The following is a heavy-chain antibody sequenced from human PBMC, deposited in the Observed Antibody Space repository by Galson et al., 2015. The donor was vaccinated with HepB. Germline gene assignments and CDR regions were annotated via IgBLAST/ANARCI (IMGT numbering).Heavy chain of an antibody. J-gene: IGHJ3*02. D-gene: IGHD3-22*01. CDR1: SDSISSFY. Sequence: SETLSLTCNVSSDSISSFYWSWIRQPPGKGLEWFGYVYYSGTTNYKPSLKSRVTISVDSSKNQVSLRLSSVTAADTGMYYCARGPRRAPKDDRSGFDMWGQGTMVTVSS. CDR3: ARGPRRAPKDDRSGFDM. V-gene: IGHV4-59*01. CDR2: VYYSGTT.